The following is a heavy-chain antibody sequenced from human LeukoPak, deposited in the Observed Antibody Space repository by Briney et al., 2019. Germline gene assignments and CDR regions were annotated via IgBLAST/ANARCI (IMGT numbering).Heavy chain of an antibody. CDR1: GYTFTSYY. J-gene: IGHJ4*02. CDR2: MNPNSGNT. CDR3: ARAAHYYGDDDIDY. Sequence: ASVKVSCKASGYTFTSYYMHWVRQATGQGLEWMGWMNPNSGNTGYAQKFQGRVTITRNTSISTAYMELSSLRSEGTAVYYCARAAHYYGDDDIDYWGQGTLVTVSS. V-gene: IGHV1-8*03. D-gene: IGHD4-17*01.